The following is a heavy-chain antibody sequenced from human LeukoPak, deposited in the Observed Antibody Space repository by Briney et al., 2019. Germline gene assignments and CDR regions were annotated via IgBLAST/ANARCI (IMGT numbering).Heavy chain of an antibody. CDR1: GGSFSGYY. CDR3: ARGRIVVVPASRNWFDP. J-gene: IGHJ5*02. Sequence: PSETLSLTCAVYGGSFSGYYWSWIRQPPGKGLEWIGEINHSGSTSYNPSLKSRLTISVDTSKNQFSLNLSSVTAADTAVYYCARGRIVVVPASRNWFDPWGQGTLVTVSS. V-gene: IGHV4-34*01. CDR2: INHSGST. D-gene: IGHD2-2*01.